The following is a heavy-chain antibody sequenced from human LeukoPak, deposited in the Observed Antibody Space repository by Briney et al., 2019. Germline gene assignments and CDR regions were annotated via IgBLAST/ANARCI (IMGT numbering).Heavy chain of an antibody. J-gene: IGHJ4*02. CDR1: GFTFSNYA. V-gene: IGHV3-23*01. CDR3: AKRGVSEVARYYFDY. D-gene: IGHD5-12*01. CDR2: ISGSGGST. Sequence: GGSLRLSCAASGFTFSNYAMSWVRQAPGKGLEWVSTISGSGGSTYYADSVKGRFAISRDNSKNTLYLQMNSLRADDTAVYYCAKRGVSEVARYYFDYWGQGTLVTVSS.